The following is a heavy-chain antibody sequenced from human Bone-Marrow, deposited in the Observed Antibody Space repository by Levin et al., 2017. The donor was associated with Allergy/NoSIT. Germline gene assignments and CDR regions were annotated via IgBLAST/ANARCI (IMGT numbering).Heavy chain of an antibody. Sequence: ASVKVSCKASGFTFTSSAVQWVRQARGQRLEWIGWIVVGSGNTNYAQKFQERVTITRDMSTSTAYMELSSLRSEDTAVYYCAAVGGIAAAKYYYGMDVWGQGTTVTVSS. D-gene: IGHD6-13*01. CDR2: IVVGSGNT. V-gene: IGHV1-58*01. CDR1: GFTFTSSA. J-gene: IGHJ6*02. CDR3: AAVGGIAAAKYYYGMDV.